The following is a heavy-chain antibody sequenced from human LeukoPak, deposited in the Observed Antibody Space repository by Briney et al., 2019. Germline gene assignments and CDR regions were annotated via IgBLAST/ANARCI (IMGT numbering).Heavy chain of an antibody. Sequence: GESLQISCKGSGYSFTSYWIGWVRQMPGKGLEWMGIIYPGDSDTRYSPSFQGQVTISADKSISTAYLQWSSLKASDTAMYYCARHSNYYDSSGYYQFDYWGQGTLVTVSS. J-gene: IGHJ4*02. CDR1: GYSFTSYW. CDR3: ARHSNYYDSSGYYQFDY. V-gene: IGHV5-51*01. CDR2: IYPGDSDT. D-gene: IGHD3-22*01.